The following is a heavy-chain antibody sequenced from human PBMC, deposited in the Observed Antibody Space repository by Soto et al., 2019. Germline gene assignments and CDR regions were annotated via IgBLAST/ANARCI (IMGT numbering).Heavy chain of an antibody. CDR1: GFSLSTSGVG. V-gene: IGHV2-5*02. D-gene: IGHD1-7*01. CDR2: IYWDDDK. J-gene: IGHJ5*02. Sequence: SGPTLVNPTQTLTLTCTFSGFSLSTSGVGVGWIRQPPGKALEWLALIYWDDDKRYSPSLKSRLTITKDTSKNQVVLTMTNMDPVDTATYCCAHKPPVKKTGTLFDPWGQGTLVTVSS. CDR3: AHKPPVKKTGTLFDP.